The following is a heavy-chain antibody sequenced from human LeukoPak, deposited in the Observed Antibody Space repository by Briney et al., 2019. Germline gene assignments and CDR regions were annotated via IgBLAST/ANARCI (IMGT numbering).Heavy chain of an antibody. D-gene: IGHD3-3*01. CDR2: VSKSGDSI. J-gene: IGHJ6*02. CDR3: ARDSRYNTHYYYGMDV. Sequence: SGGSLRLSCAASGFTFSSYEMNWVRQAPGKGLEWVSYVSKSGDSIYYADSVKGRFTISRDNAKNSLYLQMNSLRAEDTAVYYRARDSRYNTHYYYGMDVWGQGTTVTVSS. V-gene: IGHV3-48*03. CDR1: GFTFSSYE.